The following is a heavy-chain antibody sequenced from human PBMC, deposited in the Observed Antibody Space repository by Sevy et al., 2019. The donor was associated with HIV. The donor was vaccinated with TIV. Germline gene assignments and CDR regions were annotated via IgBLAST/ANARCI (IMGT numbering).Heavy chain of an antibody. V-gene: IGHV3-74*01. CDR1: GFPFSSHW. CDR2: INSDDTSI. CDR3: ARGSGVAFDY. Sequence: GGSLRLSCEASGFPFSSHWMHWVRQGPEQGLVWVSGINSDDTSIPYVDSVKGRFTISRDNVKNTLYLQMSSLRAEDTALYYCARGSGVAFDYWGQGTLVTVSS. D-gene: IGHD3-10*01. J-gene: IGHJ4*02.